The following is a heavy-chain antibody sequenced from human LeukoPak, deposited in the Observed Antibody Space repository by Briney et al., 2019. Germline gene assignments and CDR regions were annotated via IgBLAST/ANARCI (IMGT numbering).Heavy chain of an antibody. CDR3: ARDAEYYYDSSGYYDY. D-gene: IGHD3-22*01. Sequence: ASVKVSCKASGGTFSSYAISWVRQAPGQGLEWMGWISAYNGNTNYAQKLQGRVTMTTDTSTSTAYMELRSLRSDDTAVYYCARDAEYYYDSSGYYDYWGQGTLVTVSS. V-gene: IGHV1-18*01. J-gene: IGHJ4*02. CDR1: GGTFSSYA. CDR2: ISAYNGNT.